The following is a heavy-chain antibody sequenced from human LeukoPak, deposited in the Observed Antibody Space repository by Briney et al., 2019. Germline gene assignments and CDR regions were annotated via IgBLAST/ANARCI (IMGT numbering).Heavy chain of an antibody. CDR1: GGSISSYY. Sequence: SETLSLTCTVSGGSISSYYWSWIRQPPGKGLEWIGYIYYSGGTNYNPSLKSRVTISVDTSKNQFSLKLSSVTAADTAVYYCARDRKGYCTNGVCYTGYYYGMDVWGQGTTVTVSS. J-gene: IGHJ6*02. CDR3: ARDRKGYCTNGVCYTGYYYGMDV. V-gene: IGHV4-59*01. D-gene: IGHD2-8*01. CDR2: IYYSGGT.